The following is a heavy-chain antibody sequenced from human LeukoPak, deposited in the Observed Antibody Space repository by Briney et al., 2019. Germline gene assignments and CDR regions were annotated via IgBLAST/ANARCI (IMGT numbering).Heavy chain of an antibody. V-gene: IGHV3-21*01. Sequence: GGSLRLSCTASGFTFSSYSMNWVRQAPGKGLERVSSISSSSSYIYYADSVKGRFTISRDNAKNSLYLQMNSLRAEDTAVYYCARGAGYCSSTSCPSHYYYMDVWGKGTTVTVSS. D-gene: IGHD2-2*03. J-gene: IGHJ6*03. CDR3: ARGAGYCSSTSCPSHYYYMDV. CDR2: ISSSSSYI. CDR1: GFTFSSYS.